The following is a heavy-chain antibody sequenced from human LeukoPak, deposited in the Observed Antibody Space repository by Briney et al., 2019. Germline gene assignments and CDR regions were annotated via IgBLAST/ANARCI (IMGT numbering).Heavy chain of an antibody. CDR3: AKAGYYEFWSGYYGPTPSFDY. CDR2: ISGSGGST. Sequence: GGSLRLSCAASGFTIATKYMNWVRQAPGKGLEWVSTISGSGGSTYYADSVKGRFTISRDNSKNTLYLQMDSLRAEDTAVYYCAKAGYYEFWSGYYGPTPSFDYWGQGTLVTVSS. D-gene: IGHD3-3*01. J-gene: IGHJ4*02. CDR1: GFTIATKY. V-gene: IGHV3-23*01.